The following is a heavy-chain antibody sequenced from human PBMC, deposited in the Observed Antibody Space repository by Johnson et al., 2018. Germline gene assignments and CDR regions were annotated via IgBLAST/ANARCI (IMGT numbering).Heavy chain of an antibody. CDR3: ARGPGEGLGGVYYDYDMDV. CDR2: ISSSSSYI. V-gene: IGHV3-21*01. D-gene: IGHD3-16*01. Sequence: EVQLLESGGGLVKPGGSLRLSCAASGFTFSSYSMNWVRQAPGKGLEWVSSISSSSSYIYYAASVKGRFTISRDNAKNSLYLQMNRLRAEDTAVYYCARGPGEGLGGVYYDYDMDVWGKGTTVTVSS. CDR1: GFTFSSYS. J-gene: IGHJ6*03.